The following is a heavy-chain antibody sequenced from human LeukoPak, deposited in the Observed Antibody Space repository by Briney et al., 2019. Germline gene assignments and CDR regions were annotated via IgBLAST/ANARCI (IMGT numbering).Heavy chain of an antibody. CDR3: AREGDSIVGALGYYYYMDV. Sequence: GGSLRLSCAASGFTFSSYSMNWVRQAPGKGLEWVSYISSSSSTIYYADSVKGRFTISRDNAKSSLYLQMNSLRAEDTAVYYCAREGDSIVGALGYYYYMDVWGKGTTVTVSS. CDR1: GFTFSSYS. J-gene: IGHJ6*03. CDR2: ISSSSSTI. V-gene: IGHV3-48*01. D-gene: IGHD1-26*01.